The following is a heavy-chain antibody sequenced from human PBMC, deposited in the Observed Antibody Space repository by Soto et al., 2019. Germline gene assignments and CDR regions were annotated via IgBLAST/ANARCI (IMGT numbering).Heavy chain of an antibody. D-gene: IGHD6-13*01. J-gene: IGHJ6*02. CDR3: ARDDLLRYSSSWYSFVSAVRSTDYYYGMDV. CDR1: GFTFSSYW. V-gene: IGHV3-74*01. CDR2: INSDGSST. Sequence: GGSLRLSCAASGFTFSSYWMHWVRQAPGKGLVWVSRINSDGSSTSYADSVKGRFTISRDNAKNTLYLQMNSLRAEDTAVYYCARDDLLRYSSSWYSFVSAVRSTDYYYGMDVWGQGTTVTVSS.